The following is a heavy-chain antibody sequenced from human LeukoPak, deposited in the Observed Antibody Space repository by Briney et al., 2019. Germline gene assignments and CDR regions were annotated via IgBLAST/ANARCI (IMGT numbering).Heavy chain of an antibody. CDR1: GGSITNYY. CDR2: IYYSGST. Sequence: PSETLSLTCTVSGGSITNYYWSWIRQPPGKGLEWIGYIYYSGSTNYNPSLKSRVTILVDTSKNQFSLKLSSVTAADTAVYYCARQVTTVVTFNWGQGTLVTVSS. CDR3: ARQVTTVVTFN. J-gene: IGHJ4*02. V-gene: IGHV4-59*08. D-gene: IGHD4-23*01.